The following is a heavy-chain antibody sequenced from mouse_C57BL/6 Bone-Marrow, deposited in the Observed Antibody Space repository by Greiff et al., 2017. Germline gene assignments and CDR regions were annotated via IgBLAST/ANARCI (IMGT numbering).Heavy chain of an antibody. CDR3: SRRMGFDY. CDR2: ICIGNGYT. V-gene: IGHV1-58*01. Sequence: EVQLQQSGAELVRPGSSVKMSCKTSGYTFTSYGINWVKQRPGQGREWIGYICIGNGYTEYNEKFKGKATLTSDTSSSTAYIQHSSLTSEDSAIYFCSRRMGFDYGGRGNALTVTA. CDR1: GYTFTSYG. D-gene: IGHD2-3*01. J-gene: IGHJ2*01.